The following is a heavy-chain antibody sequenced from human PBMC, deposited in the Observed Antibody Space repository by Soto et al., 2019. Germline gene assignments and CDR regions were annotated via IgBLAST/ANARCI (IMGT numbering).Heavy chain of an antibody. CDR3: AHRSLGGYSYAFDY. J-gene: IGHJ4*02. D-gene: IGHD5-18*01. Sequence: SGPTLVNPTQTLTLTGTFSGFSLSTSGVGVGWIRQPPGKALEWLALIYWDDDRRYSPSLKSRLTITKDTSKNQVVLTMTNMDPVDTATYYCAHRSLGGYSYAFDYWGQGTLVTVSS. CDR2: IYWDDDR. CDR1: GFSLSTSGVG. V-gene: IGHV2-5*02.